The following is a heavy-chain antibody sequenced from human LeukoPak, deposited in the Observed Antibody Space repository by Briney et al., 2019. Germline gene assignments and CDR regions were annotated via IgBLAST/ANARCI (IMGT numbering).Heavy chain of an antibody. CDR2: IIPIFGTA. CDR1: GGTFSSYA. Sequence: GASVKVSCKASGGTFSSYAISWVRQAPGQGLEWMGGIIPIFGTANYAQKFQGRVTITADESTSTAYMELSSLRSEDTAVYYCAKDPLRKVVVTPLGAFDIWGQGTMVTVSS. J-gene: IGHJ3*02. D-gene: IGHD3-22*01. V-gene: IGHV1-69*01. CDR3: AKDPLRKVVVTPLGAFDI.